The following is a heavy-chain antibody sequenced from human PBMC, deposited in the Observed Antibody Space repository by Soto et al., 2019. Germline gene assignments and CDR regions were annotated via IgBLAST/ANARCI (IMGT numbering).Heavy chain of an antibody. CDR1: GFTFSSYA. Sequence: GGSLRLSCAASGFTFSSYAMSWVRQAPGKGLEWVSAISGSGGSTYYADSVKGRFTISRDNSKNTLYLQMNSLRAEDTAVYYCTKDLVEYSSGWYSFWGQGTLVTVSS. V-gene: IGHV3-23*01. D-gene: IGHD6-19*01. CDR3: TKDLVEYSSGWYSF. CDR2: ISGSGGST. J-gene: IGHJ4*02.